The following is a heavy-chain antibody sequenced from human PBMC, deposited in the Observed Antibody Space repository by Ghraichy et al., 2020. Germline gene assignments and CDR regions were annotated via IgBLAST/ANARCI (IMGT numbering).Heavy chain of an antibody. Sequence: ASVKVSCKASGYTFTSYGISWVRQAPGQGLEWMGWISAYNGNTNYAQKLQGRVTMTTDTSTSTAYMELRSLRSDDTAVYYCARDRGYYDSSGYRDAFDIWGQGTMVTVSS. V-gene: IGHV1-18*01. J-gene: IGHJ3*02. CDR3: ARDRGYYDSSGYRDAFDI. CDR2: ISAYNGNT. D-gene: IGHD3-22*01. CDR1: GYTFTSYG.